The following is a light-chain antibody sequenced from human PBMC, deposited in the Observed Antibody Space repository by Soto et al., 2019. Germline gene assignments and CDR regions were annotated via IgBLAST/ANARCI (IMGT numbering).Light chain of an antibody. CDR1: TSDVGAYDY. CDR3: SSYTTTYSLV. Sequence: QSALTQPASVSGSPGQSITISCTGTTSDVGAYDYVSWYKQHPDKAPKLIIYDVNSRPSGISNSFSGSKSGNTASLTVSGLQAEDEGYYYCSSYTTTYSLVFGGGTKLTVL. V-gene: IGLV2-14*03. CDR2: DVN. J-gene: IGLJ2*01.